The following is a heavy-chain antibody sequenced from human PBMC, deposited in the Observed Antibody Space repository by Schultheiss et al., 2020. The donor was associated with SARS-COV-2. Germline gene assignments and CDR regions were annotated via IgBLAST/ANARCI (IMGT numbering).Heavy chain of an antibody. V-gene: IGHV4-34*01. Sequence: SQTLSLTCAVYGGSFSGYYWSWIRQPPGKGLEWIGEINHSGSTNYNPSLKSRVTISVDTSKNQFSLKLSSVTAADTAVYYCARVGGGTAMAYYYYGMDVWGQGTTVTVSS. CDR3: ARVGGGTAMAYYYYGMDV. D-gene: IGHD5-18*01. J-gene: IGHJ6*02. CDR1: GGSFSGYY. CDR2: INHSGST.